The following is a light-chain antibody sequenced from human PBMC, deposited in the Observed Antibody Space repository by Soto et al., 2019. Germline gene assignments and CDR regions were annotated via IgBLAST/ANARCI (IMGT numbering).Light chain of an antibody. J-gene: IGLJ3*02. V-gene: IGLV3-25*02. CDR3: QSADSSGTYGV. CDR1: ALPKQY. CDR2: KDS. Sequence: SYALAQPPSVSVSPGQTARITCSGDALPKQYAYWYQQKPGQAPVLVIYKDSERPSGIPERFSGSSSGTTVTLTISGVQAEDEADYYCQSADSSGTYGVFGGGTQLTVL.